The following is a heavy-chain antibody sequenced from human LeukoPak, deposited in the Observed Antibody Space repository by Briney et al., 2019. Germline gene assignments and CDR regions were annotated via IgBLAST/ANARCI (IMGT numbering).Heavy chain of an antibody. J-gene: IGHJ3*02. V-gene: IGHV4-59*11. CDR1: GDSFSSHY. D-gene: IGHD4-17*01. Sequence: KPSETLSLTCTVSGDSFSSHYLTWIRQPPGKGLEWIGYISDRGSTNYNASLKSRVSISIDTSKNQSSLRLSSVTAADTAVYYCARDLVTVTKGFDIWGQGTMVSVSS. CDR2: ISDRGST. CDR3: ARDLVTVTKGFDI.